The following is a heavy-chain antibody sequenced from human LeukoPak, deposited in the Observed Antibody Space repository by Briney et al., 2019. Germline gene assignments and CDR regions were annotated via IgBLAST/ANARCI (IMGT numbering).Heavy chain of an antibody. D-gene: IGHD4/OR15-4a*01. J-gene: IGHJ4*02. Sequence: PGGSLRLSCAASGFTFRNSAMTWVRQAPGKGLEWVSTISGFGESTFYADSVKGRFTISRDNSKDTLYLQMNTLRADDTAVYYCATSRAWVGAHDFRAQGTPVTVPS. CDR2: ISGFGEST. CDR1: GFTFRNSA. CDR3: ATSRAWVGAHDF. V-gene: IGHV3-23*01.